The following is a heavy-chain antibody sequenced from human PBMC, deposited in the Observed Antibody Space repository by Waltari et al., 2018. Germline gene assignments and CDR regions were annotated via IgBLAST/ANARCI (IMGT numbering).Heavy chain of an antibody. CDR1: GFTFSSYG. D-gene: IGHD5-12*01. CDR2: IRYDGSNK. CDR3: AKERRPGYNAWYFDL. V-gene: IGHV3-30*02. Sequence: QVQLVESGGGVVQPGGSLRLSCAASGFTFSSYGMHWVRQAPGKGLEWVAFIRYDGSNKYYADSVKGRFTISRDNSKNTLYLQMNSLRAEDTAVYYCAKERRPGYNAWYFDLWGRGTLVTVSS. J-gene: IGHJ2*01.